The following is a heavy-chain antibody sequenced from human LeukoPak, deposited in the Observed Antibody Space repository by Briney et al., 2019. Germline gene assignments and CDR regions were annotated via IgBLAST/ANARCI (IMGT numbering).Heavy chain of an antibody. D-gene: IGHD2-15*01. Sequence: GGSLRLSCAASGFIYSNYPMRWVRQAPGKGLEWVSSISGSGGNTYYADSVKGRLTISRDNSKNTLYLQMDSLRAGDTAVYYCVKGIFNPSYYFDYWGQGTVVTVSS. J-gene: IGHJ4*02. CDR2: ISGSGGNT. CDR3: VKGIFNPSYYFDY. CDR1: GFIYSNYP. V-gene: IGHV3-23*01.